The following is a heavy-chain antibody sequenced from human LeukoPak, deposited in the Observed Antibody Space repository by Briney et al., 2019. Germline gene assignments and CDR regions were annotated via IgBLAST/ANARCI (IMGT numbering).Heavy chain of an antibody. CDR2: ISGSGGST. D-gene: IGHD6-13*01. CDR1: GFTFSSYA. J-gene: IGHJ4*02. Sequence: GGSLRLSCAASGFTFSSYAMSWVRQAPGKGLEWVSAISGSGGSTYYADSVKGRFTISRDNSKNTLYPQMNSLRAEDTAVYYCAKVGFGIAAAGYFDYWGQGTLVTVSS. V-gene: IGHV3-23*01. CDR3: AKVGFGIAAAGYFDY.